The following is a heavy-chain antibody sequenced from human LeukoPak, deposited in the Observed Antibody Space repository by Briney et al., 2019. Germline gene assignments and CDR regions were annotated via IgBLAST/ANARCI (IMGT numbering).Heavy chain of an antibody. CDR3: ARGVYFGELLPGYFDY. Sequence: SETLSLTCTVSGGSISSYYWSWIRQPPGKGLEWIGYIYYSGSTNYNPSLKSRVTISVDTSKNQFSLKLSSVTAADTAVYYCARGVYFGELLPGYFDYWGQGTLVTVSS. CDR1: GGSISSYY. CDR2: IYYSGST. J-gene: IGHJ4*02. D-gene: IGHD3-10*01. V-gene: IGHV4-59*08.